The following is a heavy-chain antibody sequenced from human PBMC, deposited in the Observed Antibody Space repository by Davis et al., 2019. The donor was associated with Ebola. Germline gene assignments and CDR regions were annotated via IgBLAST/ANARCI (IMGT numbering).Heavy chain of an antibody. CDR1: GGSFSGYY. V-gene: IGHV4-34*01. D-gene: IGHD1-26*01. CDR2: INHSGST. Sequence: SETLSLTCAVYGGSFSGYYWSWIRQPPGKGLEWIGEINHSGSTNYNPSLKSRVTISVDTSKNQFSLKLSSVTAADTAVYYCARRYYSLYYYYGMDVWGQGTTVTVSS. CDR3: ARRYYSLYYYYGMDV. J-gene: IGHJ6*02.